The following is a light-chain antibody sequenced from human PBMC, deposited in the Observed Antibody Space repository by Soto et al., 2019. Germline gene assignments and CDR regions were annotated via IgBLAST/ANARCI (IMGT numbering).Light chain of an antibody. Sequence: DIQLTQSPSFLSASVGDRVTITCRASQGISSALAWYQQKPGKAPKILIYAASTLKTGVTSRFSASGSGTEFTLTISSLQPEDFATYYCQQLNSYPPWTFGQGTKVDIK. J-gene: IGKJ1*01. CDR2: AAS. V-gene: IGKV1-9*01. CDR3: QQLNSYPPWT. CDR1: QGISSA.